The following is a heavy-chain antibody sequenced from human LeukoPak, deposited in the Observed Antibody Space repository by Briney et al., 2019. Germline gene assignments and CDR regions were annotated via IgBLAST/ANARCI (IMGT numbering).Heavy chain of an antibody. CDR2: IEQDGGEK. D-gene: IGHD2-15*01. V-gene: IGHV3-7*04. Sequence: GGSLRLSCAASGFTFSNYWMNWVRQAPGKGLEWVVNIEQDGGEKNYVDSVKGRFTISRDNAKNSLYLQMNSLRAEDTAVYYCAGGLGWLIDYWGQGTLVTVSP. CDR3: AGGLGWLIDY. J-gene: IGHJ4*02. CDR1: GFTFSNYW.